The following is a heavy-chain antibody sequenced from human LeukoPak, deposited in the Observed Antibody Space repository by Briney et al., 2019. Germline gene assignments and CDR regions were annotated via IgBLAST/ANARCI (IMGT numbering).Heavy chain of an antibody. CDR2: ISKDGRNK. D-gene: IGHD4-11*01. J-gene: IGHJ4*02. V-gene: IGHV3-30*04. CDR1: GFTFSNYA. CDR3: ARSVPDYTRFDF. Sequence: GGSLRLSCAASGFTFSNYAFQWVRQAPGKGLEWVAVISKDGRNKNHAGSVKGRFTISRDNSKNTLYLQMDSLRVEDTALYYCARSVPDYTRFDFWGQGALVTVSS.